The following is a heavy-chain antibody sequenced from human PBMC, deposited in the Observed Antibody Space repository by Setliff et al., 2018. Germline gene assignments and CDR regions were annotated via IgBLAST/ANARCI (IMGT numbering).Heavy chain of an antibody. CDR1: GGSISDNGYF. CDR2: IYFGGNT. J-gene: IGHJ3*02. D-gene: IGHD1-1*01. Sequence: KISETLSLTCTVPGGSISDNGYFWGWVRQPPGKGLVVIGNIYFGGNTYFNPSFKSLVTMSIDTSNSQFSLKLSSVTAADTAIYYCARDASASDGWNSFDIWGQGTMVTVSS. CDR3: ARDASASDGWNSFDI. V-gene: IGHV4-39*07.